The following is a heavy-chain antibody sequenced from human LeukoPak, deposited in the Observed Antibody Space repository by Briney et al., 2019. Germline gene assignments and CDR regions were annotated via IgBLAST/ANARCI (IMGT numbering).Heavy chain of an antibody. CDR1: GLTFSSYA. Sequence: GGSLRLSCAASGLTFSSYAMHWVRQAPGKGLEYVSAISSNGGSTYYANSVKGRFTISRDNSKNTLYLQMGSLRAEDMAVYYCARGGSGWYPYYFDYWGQGTLVTVSS. D-gene: IGHD6-19*01. V-gene: IGHV3-64*01. CDR2: ISSNGGST. J-gene: IGHJ4*02. CDR3: ARGGSGWYPYYFDY.